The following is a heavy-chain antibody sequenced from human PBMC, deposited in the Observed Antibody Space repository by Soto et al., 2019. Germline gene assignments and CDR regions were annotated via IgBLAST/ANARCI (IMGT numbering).Heavy chain of an antibody. CDR3: ARQYYDFWSGYRMGPYGMDV. J-gene: IGHJ6*02. D-gene: IGHD3-3*01. CDR1: GGSFSGYY. Sequence: SETLSLTCAVYGGSFSGYYWSWIRPPPGKGLEWIGEINHSGSTNYNPSLKSRVTISVDTSKNQFSLKLSSVTAADTAVYYCARQYYDFWSGYRMGPYGMDVWGQGTTVTVSS. V-gene: IGHV4-34*01. CDR2: INHSGST.